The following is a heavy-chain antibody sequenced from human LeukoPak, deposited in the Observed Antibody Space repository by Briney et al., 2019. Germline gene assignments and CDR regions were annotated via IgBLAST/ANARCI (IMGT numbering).Heavy chain of an antibody. CDR1: GYRFSSYW. J-gene: IGHJ4*02. Sequence: GESLKISCKGSGYRFSSYWIGWVRQMPGKGLEWMGIIYHGDSDTRYSPSFQGLVTISAGKSISTAYLQWSSLKASDTAMYFCARRDGSGSPHFDYWGQGTLVTVSS. CDR2: IYHGDSDT. D-gene: IGHD3-10*01. CDR3: ARRDGSGSPHFDY. V-gene: IGHV5-51*01.